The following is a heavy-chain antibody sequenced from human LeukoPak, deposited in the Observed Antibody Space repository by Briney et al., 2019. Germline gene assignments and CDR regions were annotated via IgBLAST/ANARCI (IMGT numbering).Heavy chain of an antibody. CDR1: GGSISSYY. CDR3: ARDSQVAGTDY. V-gene: IGHV4-59*01. J-gene: IGHJ4*02. Sequence: SETLSLTCTVSGGSISSYYWSWIRQPPGKGLEWIGYIHYSGSTNYNPSLKSRVTISVDTSKNQFSLKLSSVTAADTAVYYCARDSQVAGTDYWGQGTLVTVSS. D-gene: IGHD6-19*01. CDR2: IHYSGST.